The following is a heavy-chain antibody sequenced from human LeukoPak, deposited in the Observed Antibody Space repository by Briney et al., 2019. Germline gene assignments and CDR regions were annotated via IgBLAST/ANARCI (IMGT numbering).Heavy chain of an antibody. J-gene: IGHJ4*02. CDR2: KSYDGSNK. CDR1: GFTFRSYG. Sequence: GGSLRLSCAASGFTFRSYGMHWVRQAPGKGLEWVALKSYDGSNKYYADSVKGRFTISRDNSKNTLELQMNSLRAEDTAVYYCAKVGLTVTTILEYFDYWGQGTLVTVSS. D-gene: IGHD4-11*01. CDR3: AKVGLTVTTILEYFDY. V-gene: IGHV3-30*18.